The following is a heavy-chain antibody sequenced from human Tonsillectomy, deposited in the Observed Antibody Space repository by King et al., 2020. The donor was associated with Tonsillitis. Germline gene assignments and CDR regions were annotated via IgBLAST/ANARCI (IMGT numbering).Heavy chain of an antibody. CDR2: IRYDGSNK. CDR1: GVTFRTYG. D-gene: IGHD3-3*01. V-gene: IGHV3-30*02. J-gene: IGHJ4*02. Sequence: VQLVESGGGVVQPGGSLRLSCEASGVTFRTYGMNWVRQPPGKGLEWVTFIRYDGSNKYYADSVTGRFTVSRDNSKNTLFLQMNSLRGEDTAVYYCAKAQGNYDFWSGLDYWGQGALVTVSS. CDR3: AKAQGNYDFWSGLDY.